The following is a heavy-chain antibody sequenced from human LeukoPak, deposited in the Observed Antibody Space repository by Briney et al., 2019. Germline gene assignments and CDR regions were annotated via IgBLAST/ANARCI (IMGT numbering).Heavy chain of an antibody. CDR3: ARETEVSGGRSWDF. CDR1: GGSISSYY. D-gene: IGHD6-19*01. CDR2: IHSSGSM. Sequence: PSETLSLTCTVSGGSISSYYWTWIRQPAGKGLEWIGRIHSSGSMNHNPSLKRRVTMSVETSNNQFSLKLSSVTAADTAVYYCARETEVSGGRSWDFWGQGTLVTVSS. J-gene: IGHJ4*02. V-gene: IGHV4-4*07.